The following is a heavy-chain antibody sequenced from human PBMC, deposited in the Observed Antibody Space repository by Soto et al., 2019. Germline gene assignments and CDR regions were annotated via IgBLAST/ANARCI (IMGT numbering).Heavy chain of an antibody. J-gene: IGHJ4*02. V-gene: IGHV4-39*01. CDR3: ARPGNDYGDSAIDY. Sequence: SETLSLTCTVSGGSISRSSYYWGWIRQPPGKGLEWIGSIYYSGSTYYNPSLKSRVTISVDTSKNQFSLKLSSVTAADTAVYYCARPGNDYGDSAIDYWGQGTLVTVSS. CDR2: IYYSGST. D-gene: IGHD4-17*01. CDR1: GGSISRSSYY.